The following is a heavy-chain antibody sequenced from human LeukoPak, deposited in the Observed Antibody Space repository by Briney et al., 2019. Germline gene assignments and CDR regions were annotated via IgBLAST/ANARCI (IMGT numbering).Heavy chain of an antibody. CDR1: GGSIKTYY. V-gene: IGHV4-59*01. J-gene: IGHJ4*02. CDR2: IHYSGIT. Sequence: SETLSLTCSVSGGSIKTYYWTWIRQPPGKGLEWIGYIHYSGITDSNPSLMGRVTISLDTSKSQFSLELGSVTAADTAVYYCVRDQSEFDSWGQGTVVTVSS. CDR3: VRDQSEFDS.